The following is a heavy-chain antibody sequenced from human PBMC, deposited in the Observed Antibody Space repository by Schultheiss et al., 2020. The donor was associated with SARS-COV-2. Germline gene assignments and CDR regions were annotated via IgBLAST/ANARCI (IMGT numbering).Heavy chain of an antibody. D-gene: IGHD6-19*01. CDR2: MKQDGSEK. CDR3: FATGLVGYGY. CDR1: GFTVSSNY. V-gene: IGHV3-7*01. Sequence: GGSLRLSCAASGFTVSSNYMSWVRQAPGKGLEWVANMKQDGSEKYYVDSVKGRFTISRDNAKNTLYLQMNSLRAEDTAVYYCFATGLVGYGYWGQGTLVTVSS. J-gene: IGHJ4*02.